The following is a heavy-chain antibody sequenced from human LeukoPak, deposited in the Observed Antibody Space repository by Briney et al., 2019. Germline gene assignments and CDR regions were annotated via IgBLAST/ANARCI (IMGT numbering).Heavy chain of an antibody. J-gene: IGHJ4*02. V-gene: IGHV4-59*08. CDR3: ARHKPTGSYPLEL. CDR2: VYYTGRT. D-gene: IGHD3-10*01. CDR1: GGSISSYY. Sequence: PSETLSLTCSVSGGSISSYYWSWLRQPPGKGLEWIGHVYYTGRTTYNPSLRSRLTMSADTSTSQLSLKLSSVTAADTAVYYCARHKPTGSYPLELWGQGTLVTVSS.